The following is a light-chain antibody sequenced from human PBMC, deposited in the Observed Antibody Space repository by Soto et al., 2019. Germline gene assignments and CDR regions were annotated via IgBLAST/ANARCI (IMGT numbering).Light chain of an antibody. CDR3: HQRQSWPRT. Sequence: RVMTQSPATLSVSPGGRVTLSCRASQYINTRLAWYQHRPGQAPRLLIYQTSLRAAGIPARFSASGSGTDFTLTISDVQPEDFALYYCHQRQSWPRTFGQGTKVDIK. J-gene: IGKJ1*01. V-gene: IGKV3D-15*03. CDR1: QYINTR. CDR2: QTS.